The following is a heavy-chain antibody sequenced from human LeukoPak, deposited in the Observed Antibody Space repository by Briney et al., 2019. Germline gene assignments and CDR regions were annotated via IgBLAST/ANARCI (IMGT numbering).Heavy chain of an antibody. CDR2: IYPGDSDT. CDR3: ARSIFSSGYYYPFDY. Sequence: GESLKISCKGSGYSFTSYWNGWGRQMPGKGLEWMGIIYPGDSDTRYSPSFQGQVTISADKSISTAYLQWSSLKASDTAMYYCARSIFSSGYYYPFDYWGQGTLVTVSS. CDR1: GYSFTSYW. J-gene: IGHJ4*02. D-gene: IGHD3-22*01. V-gene: IGHV5-51*01.